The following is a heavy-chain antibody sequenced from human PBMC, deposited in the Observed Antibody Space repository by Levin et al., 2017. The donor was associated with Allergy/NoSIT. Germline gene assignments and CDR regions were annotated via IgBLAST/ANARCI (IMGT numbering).Heavy chain of an antibody. CDR3: ARANGEPNFDY. CDR1: GGSVRSGSCF. V-gene: IGHV4-61*01. Sequence: SETLSLTCTVSGGSVRSGSCFWSWVRQPPGRGLEWLGYIYYSGSTKYNPSLKGRVTISVDTSKNQFSLKLNAVTAADTAVYYCARANGEPNFDYWGQGSLVTVSS. D-gene: IGHD4-17*01. J-gene: IGHJ4*02. CDR2: IYYSGST.